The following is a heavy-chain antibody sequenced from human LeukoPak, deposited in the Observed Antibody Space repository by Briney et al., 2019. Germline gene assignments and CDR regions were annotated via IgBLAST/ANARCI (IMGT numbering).Heavy chain of an antibody. J-gene: IGHJ1*01. CDR3: AKYDYSNNVAS. CDR1: GFIFNNYA. CDR2: ISGSGGS. V-gene: IGHV3-23*01. Sequence: PGGSLRLSCAASGFIFNNYAMSWVRQAPGKGLEWVSTISGSGGSHYTDSVKGRFAISRDISKNTLDMQMNSLRAEDTAVYYCAKYDYSNNVASWGQGTLVTVSS. D-gene: IGHD4-11*01.